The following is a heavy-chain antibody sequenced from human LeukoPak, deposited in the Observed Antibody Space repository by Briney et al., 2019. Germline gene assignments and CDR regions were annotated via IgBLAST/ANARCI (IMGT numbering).Heavy chain of an antibody. CDR3: ARRMPNSSNWYCFDY. D-gene: IGHD6-13*01. CDR1: GFTFSSYA. J-gene: IGHJ4*02. V-gene: IGHV3-23*01. Sequence: PGGSLRLSCAASGFTFSSYAMRWVRQAPGKVLEWVSGISGSGGSTYYADYVKGRFSISRDNSKNTLYLQMNSLRAEDTAVYYCARRMPNSSNWYCFDYWGQGTLVTVSS. CDR2: ISGSGGST.